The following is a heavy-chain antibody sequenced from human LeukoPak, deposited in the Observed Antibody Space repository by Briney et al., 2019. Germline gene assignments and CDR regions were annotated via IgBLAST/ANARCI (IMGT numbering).Heavy chain of an antibody. V-gene: IGHV4-38-2*01. CDR3: ARPKYYYYYMDV. J-gene: IGHJ6*03. Sequence: SETLSLTCAVSGYSISSGYYWGWIRQPPGKGLEWIGSIYHSGSTYYNPSLKSRVTISVDTSKNQFSLKLSSVTAADTAVYYCARPKYYYYYMDVWGKGTTVTVSS. CDR1: GYSISSGYY. CDR2: IYHSGST.